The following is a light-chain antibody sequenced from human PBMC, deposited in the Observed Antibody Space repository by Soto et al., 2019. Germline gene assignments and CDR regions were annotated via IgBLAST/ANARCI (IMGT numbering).Light chain of an antibody. J-gene: IGKJ1*01. CDR2: DAS. CDR3: QQYNSFWT. V-gene: IGKV1-5*01. Sequence: DIQMTGSPSTLFASVGDRVTITCRASQSISSWLAWYQQKPGKAPRLLIYDASYLERGVPSRFSGSGSGTEFTLTISDLQPDDLSTYYCQQYNSFWTFGQGTKVEI. CDR1: QSISSW.